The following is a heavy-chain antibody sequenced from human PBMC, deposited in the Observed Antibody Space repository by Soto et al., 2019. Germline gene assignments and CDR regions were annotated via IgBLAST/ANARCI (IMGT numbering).Heavy chain of an antibody. D-gene: IGHD2-15*01. CDR1: GYTFTSYA. V-gene: IGHV1-3*05. Sequence: QVQLVQSGAEEKKPGASVKVSCKASGYTFTSYALHWVRQAPGQRLEWMGWINAGNGNTKYSQKFQGRVTITRDTSASTAYMELSSLRSEDTAVYYCARGVAPYYFDYWGQGTLVTVSS. J-gene: IGHJ4*02. CDR2: INAGNGNT. CDR3: ARGVAPYYFDY.